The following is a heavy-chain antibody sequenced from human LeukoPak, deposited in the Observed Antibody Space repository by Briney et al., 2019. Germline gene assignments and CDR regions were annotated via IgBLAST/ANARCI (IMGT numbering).Heavy chain of an antibody. D-gene: IGHD3-22*01. CDR3: ARAMNYYDSSGYGSFQH. J-gene: IGHJ1*01. Sequence: GGSLTLSCAASGFSFNSYWMSWVRQAPGKRLEWAANIKEDGSQQKYVDSVKGRFTISRDNAKNSVDLQMNSLRAEDTAVYYCARAMNYYDSSGYGSFQHWGQGTLVTVSS. CDR2: IKEDGSQQ. V-gene: IGHV3-7*01. CDR1: GFSFNSYW.